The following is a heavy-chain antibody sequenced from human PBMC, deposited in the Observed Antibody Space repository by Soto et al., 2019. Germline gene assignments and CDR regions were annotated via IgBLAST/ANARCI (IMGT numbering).Heavy chain of an antibody. D-gene: IGHD4-17*01. J-gene: IGHJ4*02. CDR3: ATDHYGSNSDALEY. CDR1: GFSFSAYS. V-gene: IGHV3-48*02. CDR2: ISSSSVI. Sequence: EVQLVESGGGLVQPGGSLRLSCAASGFSFSAYSMNWVRQAPGKGLEWVSFISSSSVIYYADSVKGRFTISRDNVKTSLALQMISLRDEDTAMYYCATDHYGSNSDALEYWGQGTPVTVSS.